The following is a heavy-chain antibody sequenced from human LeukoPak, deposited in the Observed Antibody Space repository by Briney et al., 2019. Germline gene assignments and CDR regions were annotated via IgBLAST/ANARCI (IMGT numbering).Heavy chain of an antibody. CDR1: GYTFTSYG. CDR3: ARGPGGRSGFHPLEDHYYYYYMDV. D-gene: IGHD3-22*01. V-gene: IGHV1-18*01. J-gene: IGHJ6*03. CDR2: ISAYSLNT. Sequence: ASVKVSCKASGYTFTSYGISWVRQAPGQGLEWMGWISAYSLNTNYAQNFQGRVTMTTDTSTRTAYMELRSLRSDDTAVYYCARGPGGRSGFHPLEDHYYYYYMDVWGKGTTVTVSS.